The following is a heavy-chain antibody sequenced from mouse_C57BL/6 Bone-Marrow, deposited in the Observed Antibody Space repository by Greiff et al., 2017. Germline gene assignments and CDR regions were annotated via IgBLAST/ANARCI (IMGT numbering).Heavy chain of an antibody. J-gene: IGHJ4*01. CDR2: IHPNSGST. Sequence: VQLQQPGAELVKPGASVKLSCKASGYTFTSYWMHWVKQRPGQGLEWIGMIHPNSGSTNYNEKFKSKATLTVDKSSSTAYMQLSSLTSEDSAVYYCASYDYDALYYAMDYWGQGTSVTVSS. CDR1: GYTFTSYW. CDR3: ASYDYDALYYAMDY. D-gene: IGHD2-4*01. V-gene: IGHV1-64*01.